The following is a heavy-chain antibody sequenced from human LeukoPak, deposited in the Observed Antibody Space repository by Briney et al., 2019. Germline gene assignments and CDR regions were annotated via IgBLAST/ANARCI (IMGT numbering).Heavy chain of an antibody. CDR2: ISWRSDSV. J-gene: IGHJ4*02. D-gene: IGHD4-23*01. CDR3: AKDWSYGGNSWKYFGS. CDR1: GFTFDDYA. V-gene: IGHV3-9*01. Sequence: QPGGSLRLSCAASGFTFDDYAMHWVRQAPGKGLEWFSGISWRSDSVDYAESVKGRFTISRDNAKNSLYLQMNSLRADDTALYYCAKDWSYGGNSWKYFGSWGRESWSPSPQ.